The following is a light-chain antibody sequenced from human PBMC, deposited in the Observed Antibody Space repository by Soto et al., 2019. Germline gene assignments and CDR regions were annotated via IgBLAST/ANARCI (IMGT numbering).Light chain of an antibody. CDR3: QQYGTWIT. CDR1: QWFSGRN. V-gene: IGKV3-20*01. J-gene: IGKJ5*01. CDR2: SSF. Sequence: EIVLTQSPATLSLSPGERVSLSCGASQWFSGRNLAWYQQKPGQPPRLLIYSSFVRASGVPDRFRGSGSGTDFTLTITRLEPEEFAVYYCQQYGTWITFGQGTRLETK.